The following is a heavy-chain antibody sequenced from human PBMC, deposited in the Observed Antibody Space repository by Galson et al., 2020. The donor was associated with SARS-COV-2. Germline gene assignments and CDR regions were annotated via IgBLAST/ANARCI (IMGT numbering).Heavy chain of an antibody. CDR3: ARHGPITFMVASPFDY. V-gene: IGHV4-39*01. CDR2: IYYSGST. Sequence: ETSETLSLTCTVSGGSISSRTYYWGWIRQPPGQGLDWIGSIYYSGSTYYNPSLKSRVTISVDTSKNQFSLKLSSVTAADTAVYYCARHGPITFMVASPFDYWGQGTLVTVAS. J-gene: IGHJ4*02. CDR1: GGSISSRTYY. D-gene: IGHD3-16*01.